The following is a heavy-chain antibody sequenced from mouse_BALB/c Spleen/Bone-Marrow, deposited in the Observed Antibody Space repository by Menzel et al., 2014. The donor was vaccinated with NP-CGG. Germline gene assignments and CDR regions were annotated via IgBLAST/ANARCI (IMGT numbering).Heavy chain of an antibody. D-gene: IGHD1-1*01. V-gene: IGHV4-1*02. CDR2: INPDSSTI. CDR1: GFDFSRFW. J-gene: IGHJ1*01. Sequence: EVKLMESGGGLVQPGGSLKVSCAASGFDFSRFWMSWVRQAPGKGLEWIGEINPDSSTINYTPSLKDKFIISRDSAKNXLYLQMSKVRSEDTALYYCARRYGSSYRYWYFDVWGAGTTVTVSS. CDR3: ARRYGSSYRYWYFDV.